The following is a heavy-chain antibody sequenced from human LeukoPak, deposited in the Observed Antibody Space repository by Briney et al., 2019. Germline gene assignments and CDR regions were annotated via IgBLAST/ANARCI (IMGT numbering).Heavy chain of an antibody. CDR2: ISYDGINE. J-gene: IGHJ6*03. CDR3: AKDGLIYGGPPDSYFMDV. V-gene: IGHV3-30*18. CDR1: GFDFSNFA. D-gene: IGHD3/OR15-3a*01. Sequence: GGSLRLSCAASGFDFSNFAMHWVRQAPGKGLEWVALISYDGINEDSADSVKGRFTISRDNSKNTLFLQMNSLRPEDTGFYYCAKDGLIYGGPPDSYFMDVWGKGTTVTVSS.